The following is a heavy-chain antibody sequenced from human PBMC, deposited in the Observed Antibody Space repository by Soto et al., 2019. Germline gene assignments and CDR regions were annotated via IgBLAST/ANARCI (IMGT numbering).Heavy chain of an antibody. J-gene: IGHJ4*02. V-gene: IGHV3-11*01. CDR2: ISKSGSTI. CDR3: ARETPLVAVTPEFDY. Sequence: GSLISSCASSGITFSDYYMSWIRQAPGKGLEWVSSISKSGSTIHYADSVKGRFTVSRDNAKKSVYLQMNSLRVEDMAVYYCARETPLVAVTPEFDYWGQGTRVTVSS. D-gene: IGHD2-15*01. CDR1: GITFSDYY.